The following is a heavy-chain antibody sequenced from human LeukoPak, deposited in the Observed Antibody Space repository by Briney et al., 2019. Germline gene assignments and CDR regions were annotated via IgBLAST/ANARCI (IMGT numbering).Heavy chain of an antibody. D-gene: IGHD6-6*01. CDR1: GGTFSSYA. J-gene: IGHJ6*02. CDR2: IIPILGIA. Sequence: SVKVSCKASGGTFSSYAISWVRQAPGQGLEWMGRIIPILGIANYAQKFQGRVTITADKSTSTAYMELSSRRSEDTAVYYCARAHSSSYYYYGMDVWGQGTTVTVSS. CDR3: ARAHSSSYYYYGMDV. V-gene: IGHV1-69*04.